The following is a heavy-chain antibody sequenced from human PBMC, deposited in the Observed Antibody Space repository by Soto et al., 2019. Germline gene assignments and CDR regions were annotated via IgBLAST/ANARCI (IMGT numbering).Heavy chain of an antibody. D-gene: IGHD3-22*01. CDR2: IKSKTDGGTT. CDR3: TTDPLYYYDSSGYETVLWE. J-gene: IGHJ4*02. Sequence: GGSLRLSCAASGFTFSNAWMNWVRQAPGKGLEWVGRIKSKTDGGTTDYAAPVKGRFTISRDDSKNTLYLQMNSLKTEDTAVYYCTTDPLYYYDSSGYETVLWEGGQGTLVTVSS. V-gene: IGHV3-15*07. CDR1: GFTFSNAW.